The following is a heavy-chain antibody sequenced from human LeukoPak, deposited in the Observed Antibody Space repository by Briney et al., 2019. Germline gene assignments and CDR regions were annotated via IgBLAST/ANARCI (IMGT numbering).Heavy chain of an antibody. CDR3: ARGAQILLEGGPYYYYSYMDV. V-gene: IGHV3-48*03. Sequence: GGSLRLSCAASGFIFSSCEMNWVRQAPGKGLEWISYISSSGSPIYYADSVQGRFTISRDNAKNSLYLQMNSLKAEDTAVYYCARGAQILLEGGPYYYYSYMDVWGTGTTVTISS. CDR2: ISSSGSPI. D-gene: IGHD2-8*02. J-gene: IGHJ6*03. CDR1: GFIFSSCE.